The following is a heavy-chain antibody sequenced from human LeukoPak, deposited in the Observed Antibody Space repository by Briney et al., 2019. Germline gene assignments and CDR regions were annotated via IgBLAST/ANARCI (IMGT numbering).Heavy chain of an antibody. CDR3: AKDRGYSYGYYDAFDI. J-gene: IGHJ3*02. Sequence: PGGSLRLSCAASGFTFSSYAMSWVRQAPGKGLEWVSAISGSGGSTYYADSVKGRFTISRDNSKNTLYLQMNSLRAEDTAVYYCAKDRGYSYGYYDAFDIWGQATMVTASS. V-gene: IGHV3-23*01. CDR1: GFTFSSYA. D-gene: IGHD5-18*01. CDR2: ISGSGGST.